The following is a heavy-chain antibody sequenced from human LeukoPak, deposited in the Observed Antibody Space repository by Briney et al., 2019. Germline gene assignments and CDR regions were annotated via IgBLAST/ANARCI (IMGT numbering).Heavy chain of an antibody. CDR2: IIPIFGTA. CDR1: GGTFSSYA. CDR3: ARSVGGYCSSTSCPWYFDL. D-gene: IGHD2-2*03. Sequence: SVKVSCKASGGTFSSYAISWVRQAPGQGLEWMGGIIPIFGTANYAQKFQGRVTITADKSTSTAYMELSSLRSEDTAVYYCARSVGGYCSSTSCPWYFDLWGRGTLVTVSS. V-gene: IGHV1-69*06. J-gene: IGHJ2*01.